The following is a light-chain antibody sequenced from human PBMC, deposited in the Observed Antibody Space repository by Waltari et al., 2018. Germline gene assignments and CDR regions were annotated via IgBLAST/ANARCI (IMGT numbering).Light chain of an antibody. CDR3: GTWDTSLSKV. CDR1: SSNIGNNY. V-gene: IGLV1-51*01. J-gene: IGLJ2*01. Sequence: QSVLTQPPSVSAAPGQKVTISCSGTSSNIGNNYVSWYQRFPGTAPKLLIYDNIKRPAGIPDLFPGSKSGTSATLVITGLQTGDEADYYCGTWDTSLSKVFGGGTKLTVL. CDR2: DNI.